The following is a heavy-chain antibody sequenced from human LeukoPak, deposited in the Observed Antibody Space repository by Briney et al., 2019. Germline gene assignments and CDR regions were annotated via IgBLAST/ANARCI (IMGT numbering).Heavy chain of an antibody. J-gene: IGHJ5*02. CDR3: ARRAGYCSSTSCYYWFDP. V-gene: IGHV4-4*09. D-gene: IGHD2-2*01. CDR2: IYTSGST. Sequence: PSETLSLTCTVSGGSISSYYWSWIRQPPGKGLEWIGYIYTSGSTNYNPSLKSRVTISVDTSKNQFSLKLSSVTAAHTAVYYCARRAGYCSSTSCYYWFDPWGQGTLVTVSS. CDR1: GGSISSYY.